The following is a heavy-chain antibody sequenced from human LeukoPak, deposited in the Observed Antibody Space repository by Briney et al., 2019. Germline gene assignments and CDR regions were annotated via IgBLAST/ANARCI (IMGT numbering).Heavy chain of an antibody. CDR2: IYYSGSS. CDR1: GGSISSHY. J-gene: IGHJ5*02. Sequence: SETLSLTCTVSGGSISSHYWSWIRQPPGKGLEWIGYIYYSGSSKYNPSLKSRVTISVDTSKNQFSLKLSSVTAADTAVYYCARLFDSSGYTNWLDPWGQGTLVTVSS. CDR3: ARLFDSSGYTNWLDP. V-gene: IGHV4-59*11. D-gene: IGHD3-22*01.